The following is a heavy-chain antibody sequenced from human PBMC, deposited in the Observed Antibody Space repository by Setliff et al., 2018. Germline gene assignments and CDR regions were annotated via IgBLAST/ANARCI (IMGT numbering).Heavy chain of an antibody. V-gene: IGHV1-2*02. D-gene: IGHD3-22*01. CDR1: GYTFTEYS. CDR2: INPNTGGS. Sequence: ASVKVSCKASGYTFTEYSIHWVRQAPGQGLEWMGWINPNTGGSNYAQKFQGRVTMTTGTSISTAYMEMSRLASDDTAVYYCAKVNYYDKSAYLPFDYWGQGTQVTVSS. J-gene: IGHJ4*02. CDR3: AKVNYYDKSAYLPFDY.